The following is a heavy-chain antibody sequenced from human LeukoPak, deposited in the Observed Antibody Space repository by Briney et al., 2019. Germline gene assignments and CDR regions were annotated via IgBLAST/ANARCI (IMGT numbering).Heavy chain of an antibody. D-gene: IGHD5-12*01. J-gene: IGHJ4*02. CDR2: IKQDGSEK. CDR1: GFTFSSYW. CDR3: ARDSEGGYDYDPFFDY. Sequence: GSLRLSCAASGFTFSSYWMSWVRQAPGKGLEWVANIKQDGSEKYYVDSVKGRFTISRDNAKNSLYLQMNSLRAEDTAVYYCARDSEGGYDYDPFFDYWGQGTLVTVSS. V-gene: IGHV3-7*01.